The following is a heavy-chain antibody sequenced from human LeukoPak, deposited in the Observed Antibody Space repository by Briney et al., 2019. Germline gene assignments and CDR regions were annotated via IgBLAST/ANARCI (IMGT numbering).Heavy chain of an antibody. CDR2: IIPIFGTA. J-gene: IGHJ3*02. Sequence: SVKVSCKASGGTFSSYAISWVRQAPGQGLEWMGGIIPIFGTANYAQKFQGRVTITADESTSTAYMELSSLRSEDTAVYYCARPQPSSWPTNSHDAFDIWGHGTMVTVSS. D-gene: IGHD6-13*01. CDR1: GGTFSSYA. CDR3: ARPQPSSWPTNSHDAFDI. V-gene: IGHV1-69*13.